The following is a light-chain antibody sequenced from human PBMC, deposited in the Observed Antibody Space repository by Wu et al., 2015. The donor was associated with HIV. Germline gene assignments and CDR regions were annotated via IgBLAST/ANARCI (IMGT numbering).Light chain of an antibody. Sequence: IQMTQSPSTLSASVGDRVTITCRASQSISSWLAWYQQKPGKAPKLLIYKASSLESGVPSRFSGSRSGTEFTLTISSLQPDDFATYYCQHYNSYPWTFGQGTKVEIK. CDR2: KAS. CDR3: QHYNSYPWT. CDR1: QSISSW. J-gene: IGKJ1*01. V-gene: IGKV1-5*03.